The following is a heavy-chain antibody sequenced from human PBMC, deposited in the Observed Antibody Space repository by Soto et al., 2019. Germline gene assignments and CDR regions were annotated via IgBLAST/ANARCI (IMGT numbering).Heavy chain of an antibody. V-gene: IGHV5-10-1*01. D-gene: IGHD6-13*01. CDR1: GETLINTW. J-gene: IGHJ3*01. CDR3: AILGLAPSLRHDAFAV. Sequence: EVQLVQSGPELKKPGESLRISCKGSGETLINTWVSWLRQMPGKGLEWMGRIDPSDSDTNYRPSFQGHVTFLADKSISTVYLEWSSLKASDTAMYYCAILGLAPSLRHDAFAVWGQGTVVTVSS. CDR2: IDPSDSDT.